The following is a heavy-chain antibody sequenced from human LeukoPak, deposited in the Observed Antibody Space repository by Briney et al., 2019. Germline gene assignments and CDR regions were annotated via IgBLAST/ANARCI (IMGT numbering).Heavy chain of an antibody. J-gene: IGHJ4*02. CDR3: AREYRDYYDSSGNYLDY. CDR2: ISAYNGNT. CDR1: GYTFTSYG. V-gene: IGHV1-18*01. D-gene: IGHD3-22*01. Sequence: GASVKVSCKASGYTFTSYGISWVRQAPGQGLEWMGWISAYNGNTNYAQKLQGRVTMTTDTSTSTAYMELRSLRSDDTAVYYCAREYRDYYDSSGNYLDYWAREPWSPSPQ.